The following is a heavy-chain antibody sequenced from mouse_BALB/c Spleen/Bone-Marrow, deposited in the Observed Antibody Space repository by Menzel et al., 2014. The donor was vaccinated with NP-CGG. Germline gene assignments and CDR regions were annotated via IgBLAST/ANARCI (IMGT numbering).Heavy chain of an antibody. CDR1: GISFXTYG. CDR2: ISSGDSYT. V-gene: IGHV5-6*01. D-gene: IGHD1-1*01. Sequence: EVQRVESGGDLVKPGGSLKLSCAASGISFXTYGMSWVRQTPDKRLEWVATISSGDSYTYYPDSVKGRFTISRDNAKNPLYLQMSGLKSEDTAMYYCAFITTVAYWGQGTLVTVSA. J-gene: IGHJ3*01. CDR3: AFITTVAY.